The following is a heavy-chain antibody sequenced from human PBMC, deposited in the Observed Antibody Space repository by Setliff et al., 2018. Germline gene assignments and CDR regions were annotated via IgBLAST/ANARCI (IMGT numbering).Heavy chain of an antibody. Sequence: SETLSLTCAVYSGSFSGYYWSWIRQPPGKGLEWIGEINHSGSTNYNPSLKSRVTISVDTSKNQFSLKLSSVTAADTAVYYCVRMSGFLYMDVWGKGTTVT. CDR1: SGSFSGYY. J-gene: IGHJ6*03. CDR3: VRMSGFLYMDV. D-gene: IGHD3-3*01. CDR2: INHSGST. V-gene: IGHV4-34*01.